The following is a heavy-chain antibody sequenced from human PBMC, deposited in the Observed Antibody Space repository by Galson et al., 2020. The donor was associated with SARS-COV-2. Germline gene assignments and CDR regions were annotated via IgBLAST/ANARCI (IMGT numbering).Heavy chain of an antibody. CDR2: IKGDSSEK. CDR3: ASIVEMATQHWGLDS. CDR1: EFSISRYW. J-gene: IGHJ4*02. V-gene: IGHV3-7*05. Sequence: GESLKISCAASEFSISRYWMSWVRQAPGKGLEWVANIKGDSSEKYYVDSVEGRFTISRENAKNSLYLQMNSLRAEDTAVYYCASIVEMATQHWGLDSWGQGTLVTVSS. D-gene: IGHD5-12*01.